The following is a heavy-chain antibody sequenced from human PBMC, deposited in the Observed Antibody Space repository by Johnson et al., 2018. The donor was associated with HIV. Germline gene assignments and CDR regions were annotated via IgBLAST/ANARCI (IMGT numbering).Heavy chain of an antibody. J-gene: IGHJ3*02. CDR1: GFTFRDYH. CDR3: ARDFTAVYCGGDCYAFDI. CDR2: ISGSGSII. Sequence: VQLVESGGGLVKPGGSLRVSCAASGFTFRDYHMSWIRQAPGKGVEWLSYISGSGSIIYYADSVKGRFTISRDNAKNSLYLQMNSLRAEDTAVYYCARDFTAVYCGGDCYAFDIWGQGTMVSVSS. V-gene: IGHV3-11*04. D-gene: IGHD2-21*02.